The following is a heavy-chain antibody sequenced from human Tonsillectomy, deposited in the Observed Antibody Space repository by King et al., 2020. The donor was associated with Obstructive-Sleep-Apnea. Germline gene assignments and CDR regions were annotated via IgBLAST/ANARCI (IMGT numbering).Heavy chain of an antibody. CDR3: AREIAAAAKDY. J-gene: IGHJ4*02. D-gene: IGHD6-13*01. CDR2: INSDGSST. V-gene: IGHV3-74*01. Sequence: EVQLVESGGGLVQPGGSLRLSCAVSGFTFSSYWMDWVRQAPGKGLVWVSRINSDGSSTSYADSVKGRFTISRDNAKNTLYLQMNSLRAEDTAVYYCAREIAAAAKDYWGQGTLVTVSS. CDR1: GFTFSSYW.